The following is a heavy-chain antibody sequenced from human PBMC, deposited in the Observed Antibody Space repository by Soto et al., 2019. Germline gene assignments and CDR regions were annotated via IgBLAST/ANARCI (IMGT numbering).Heavy chain of an antibody. CDR2: IYYRGST. Sequence: SETLSLTCTVSGGSISSTDYYWGWIRQPPGKGLEWIGNIYYRGSTYYNPSLKSRATLSVDTSKNQFSLKLSSVTAADTAVYYCARHRYCNSASCYFNWFDPWGQGTLVTVSS. D-gene: IGHD2-2*01. CDR1: GGSISSTDYY. J-gene: IGHJ5*02. CDR3: ARHRYCNSASCYFNWFDP. V-gene: IGHV4-39*01.